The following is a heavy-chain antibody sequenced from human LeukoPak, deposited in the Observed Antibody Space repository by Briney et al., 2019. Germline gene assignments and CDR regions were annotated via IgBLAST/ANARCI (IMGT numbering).Heavy chain of an antibody. CDR3: ARLYSSGWSAEYFQH. V-gene: IGHV1-46*01. D-gene: IGHD6-19*01. CDR1: GYTFTSYY. Sequence: APVKVSCKASGYTFTSYYMHWVRQAPGQGLEWMGIINPSGGSTSYAQKFQGRVTMTRDTSTSTVYMELSSLRSEDTAVYYCARLYSSGWSAEYFQHWGQGTLVTVSS. CDR2: INPSGGST. J-gene: IGHJ1*01.